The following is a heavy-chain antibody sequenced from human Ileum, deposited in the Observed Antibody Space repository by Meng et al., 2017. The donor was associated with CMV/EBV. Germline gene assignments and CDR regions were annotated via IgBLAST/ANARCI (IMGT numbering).Heavy chain of an antibody. D-gene: IGHD3-10*01. CDR1: GCSIRGSSFS. V-gene: IGHV4-39*07. J-gene: IGHJ6*02. CDR3: ARGSGSYGSRMDV. Sequence: HLHLRVAGPGPGKPSENRSRTCVVSGCSIRGSSFSWDWIRQPPGKGLEWIGSIYYGGNTYYNPSLKSRVTISGDTSKTQSSLKLTSVTAADTAVYYCARGSGSYGSRMDVWGQGTTVTVSS. CDR2: IYYGGNT.